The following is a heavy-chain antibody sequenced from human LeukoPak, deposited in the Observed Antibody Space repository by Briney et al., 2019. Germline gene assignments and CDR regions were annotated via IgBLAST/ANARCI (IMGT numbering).Heavy chain of an antibody. D-gene: IGHD6-19*01. CDR3: AKPSYLGEAAVAGTGVYFDY. J-gene: IGHJ4*02. Sequence: GGSLRLSCAASGFTFSSYAMSWVPQAPGKGLEWVSAISGSGGSTYYADSVKGRFTISRDNSKNTLYLQMNSLRAEDTAVYYCAKPSYLGEAAVAGTGVYFDYWGQGTLVTVSS. CDR2: ISGSGGST. V-gene: IGHV3-23*01. CDR1: GFTFSSYA.